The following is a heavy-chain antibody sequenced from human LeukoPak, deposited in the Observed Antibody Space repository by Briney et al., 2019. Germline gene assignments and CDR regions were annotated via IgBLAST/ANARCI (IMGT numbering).Heavy chain of an antibody. CDR2: IYYSGST. CDR1: GGSISSGDYF. D-gene: IGHD3-22*01. J-gene: IGHJ4*02. V-gene: IGHV4-30-4*02. CDR3: ARYSYDSSGYYYDY. Sequence: SETLSLTCTVSGGSISSGDYFWSWIRQPPGKGLEWIGYIYYSGSTYYNPSLKSRVTISVDTSKNQFSLKLSSVTAADTAVYYCARYSYDSSGYYYDYWGQGTLVTVSS.